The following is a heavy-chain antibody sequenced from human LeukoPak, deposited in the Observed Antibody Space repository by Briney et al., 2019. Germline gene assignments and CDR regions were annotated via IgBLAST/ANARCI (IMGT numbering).Heavy chain of an antibody. J-gene: IGHJ4*02. D-gene: IGHD3-10*01. CDR2: IIPILGIA. CDR3: ARVPFGELSEFDY. V-gene: IGHV1-69*04. CDR1: GGTFSSYA. Sequence: GSSVKVSCKASGGTFSSYAISWVRQAPGQGLEWMGRIIPILGIANYAQKFQGRVTITADKSTSTAYIELSSLRSEDTAVYYCARVPFGELSEFDYWGQGTLVTVSS.